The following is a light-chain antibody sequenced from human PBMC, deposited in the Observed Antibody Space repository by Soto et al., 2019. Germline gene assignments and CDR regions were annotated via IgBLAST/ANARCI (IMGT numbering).Light chain of an antibody. CDR1: SSNIGSNY. CDR3: AAWDDSLSGLYV. J-gene: IGLJ1*01. V-gene: IGLV1-47*02. CDR2: SNN. Sequence: QSVLTQPPSASGTPGQRVTISCSGSSSNIGSNYVYWYQQLPGTAPKLLIYSNNQRPSAVPDRFSGSKSGTSASLAISGLRSEDEADYYCAAWDDSLSGLYVFGTGTKVTVL.